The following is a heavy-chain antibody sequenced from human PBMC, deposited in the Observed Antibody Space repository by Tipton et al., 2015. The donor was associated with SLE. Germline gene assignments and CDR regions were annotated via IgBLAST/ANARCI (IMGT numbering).Heavy chain of an antibody. CDR2: FSYTGST. J-gene: IGHJ5*02. V-gene: IGHV4-39*07. CDR3: ARGGCSSCWFDP. Sequence: TLSLTCTVSGGSINSSVYYWGWFRQPPGKGLEWSGSFSYTGSTYYNPSLKSRVTISVDTSKNQFSLELSSVTAADAAVYYCARGGCSSCWFDPWGQGTLVTVSS. D-gene: IGHD6-6*01. CDR1: GGSINSSVYY.